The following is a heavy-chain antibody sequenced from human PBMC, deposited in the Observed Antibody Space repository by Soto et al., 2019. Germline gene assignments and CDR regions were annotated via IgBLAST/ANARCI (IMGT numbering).Heavy chain of an antibody. D-gene: IGHD1-1*01. V-gene: IGHV1-18*01. CDR3: ARGRYGDY. CDR1: GYTFTSYG. Sequence: QVHLVQSGAAVKKPGASVKVSCKGSGYTFTSYGITWVRQAPGQGLEWMGWISAHNGNTNYAQKFQGRVTVTRDTSTSTAYMELRSLRSADTAVYYRARGRYGDYWGQGALVTVSS. J-gene: IGHJ4*02. CDR2: ISAHNGNT.